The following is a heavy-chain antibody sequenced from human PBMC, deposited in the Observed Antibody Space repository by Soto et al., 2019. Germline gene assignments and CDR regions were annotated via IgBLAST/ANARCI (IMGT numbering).Heavy chain of an antibody. D-gene: IGHD2-2*02. J-gene: IGHJ6*02. CDR1: GFTFSSYV. Sequence: GGSLRLSCAASGFTFSSYVMHWVRQAPGKGLEWVAVISYDGSNKYYADSVKGRFTISRDNSKHTMYVQMNSLRPEDTAVYYGAKYLEGYCTTTSCYTSFGLDVWGQGTTVTVSS. CDR3: AKYLEGYCTTTSCYTSFGLDV. V-gene: IGHV3-30*18. CDR2: ISYDGSNK.